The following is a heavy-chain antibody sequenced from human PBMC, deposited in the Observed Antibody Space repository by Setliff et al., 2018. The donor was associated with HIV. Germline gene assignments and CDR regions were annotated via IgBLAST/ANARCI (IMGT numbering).Heavy chain of an antibody. CDR2: ICYSGST. V-gene: IGHV4-39*01. Sequence: SETLSLTCTVSGDSTSSSSSYWGWIRQPPGKGLEWIGSICYSGSTYYNPSLKSRVTISVDTSKNQFSLKLNSVTAADTAVYYCARTRGYTYGYIDSWAQGTLVTVS. D-gene: IGHD5-18*01. CDR3: ARTRGYTYGYIDS. CDR1: GDSTSSSSSY. J-gene: IGHJ4*02.